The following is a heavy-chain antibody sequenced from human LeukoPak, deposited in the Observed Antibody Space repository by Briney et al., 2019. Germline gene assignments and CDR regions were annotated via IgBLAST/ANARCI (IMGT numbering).Heavy chain of an antibody. D-gene: IGHD6-6*01. CDR1: GFSFSGHW. CDR3: ARGPNSNWSGLDF. CDR2: ISPTGSTT. V-gene: IGHV3-74*01. Sequence: GGSLRLSCTASGFSFSGHWKHWARQLPGKGLVWVSRISPTGSTTSYADSVKGRFTVSRDNAKNTPYLQVNNLRAEDTAVYYCARGPNSNWSGLDFWGQGTLLTVSS. J-gene: IGHJ4*02.